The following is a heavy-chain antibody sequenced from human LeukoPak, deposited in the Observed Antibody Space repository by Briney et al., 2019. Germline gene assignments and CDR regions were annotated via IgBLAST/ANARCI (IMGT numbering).Heavy chain of an antibody. D-gene: IGHD3-22*01. CDR1: GGSITSSF. CDR2: ISYSGST. J-gene: IGHJ4*02. V-gene: IGHV4-59*01. CDR3: ARGGPGSGWHYYLDY. Sequence: PSETLSLTCTVSGGSITSSFWSRIWQPPGKGLEWVGYISYSGSTNYDPSLKSRVTISLGTPKNQFSLKVNSVTAADTAVYYCARGGPGSGWHYYLDYWGQGTLVTVSS.